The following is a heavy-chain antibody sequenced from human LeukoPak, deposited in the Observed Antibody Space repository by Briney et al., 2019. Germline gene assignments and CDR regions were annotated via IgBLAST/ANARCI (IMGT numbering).Heavy chain of an antibody. V-gene: IGHV4-59*01. J-gene: IGHJ4*02. D-gene: IGHD6-13*01. Sequence: PSETLSLTCTVSGGSISSYYWSWIRQPPGKGLEWIGYIYYSGSTNYNPSLKSRVTISVDTSKNQSSLKLSSVTAADTAVYYCARAGYSSSWYVFDYWGQGTLVTVSS. CDR2: IYYSGST. CDR3: ARAGYSSSWYVFDY. CDR1: GGSISSYY.